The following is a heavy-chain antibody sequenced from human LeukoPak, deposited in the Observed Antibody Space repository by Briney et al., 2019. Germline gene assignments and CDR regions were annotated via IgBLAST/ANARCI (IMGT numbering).Heavy chain of an antibody. D-gene: IGHD1-26*01. Sequence: GGSLRLSCAASGFTFSSYAMSWVRQAPGKGLEWVSTISGSGGSTYYADSVKGRFTISRDNSKNTLYLQMNSLRAEDTAVYYCAKVVRGSYAGFDYWGQGTLVTVSS. CDR1: GFTFSSYA. V-gene: IGHV3-23*01. J-gene: IGHJ4*02. CDR2: ISGSGGST. CDR3: AKVVRGSYAGFDY.